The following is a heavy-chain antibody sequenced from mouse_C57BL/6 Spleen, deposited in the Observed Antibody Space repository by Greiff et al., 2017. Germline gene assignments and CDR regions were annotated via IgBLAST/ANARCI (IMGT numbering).Heavy chain of an antibody. J-gene: IGHJ2*01. CDR1: GYAFSSYW. V-gene: IGHV1-80*01. Sequence: QVQLQQSGAELVKPGASVKISCKASGYAFSSYWMNWVKQRPGKGLEWIGQIYPGDGDTNYNGQFKGKATLTADKSSSTAYMQLSSLTSEDSAVYFCARLNYGSSNYFDYWGQGTTLTVSS. CDR2: IYPGDGDT. CDR3: ARLNYGSSNYFDY. D-gene: IGHD1-1*01.